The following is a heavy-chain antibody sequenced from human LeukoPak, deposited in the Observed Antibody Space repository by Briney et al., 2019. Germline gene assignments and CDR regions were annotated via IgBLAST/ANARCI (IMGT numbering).Heavy chain of an antibody. V-gene: IGHV4-59*01. CDR1: GGSISHYY. CDR3: ARGYYDSSGYLISDNWFDP. CDR2: IYYSGST. D-gene: IGHD3-22*01. Sequence: SETLSLTCTVSGGSISHYYWSWIRQPPGKGLEWIGYIYYSGSTNYNPSLKSRVTISVDTSKNQFSLKLRSVTAADTAVYYCARGYYDSSGYLISDNWFDPWGQGTLVTVSS. J-gene: IGHJ5*02.